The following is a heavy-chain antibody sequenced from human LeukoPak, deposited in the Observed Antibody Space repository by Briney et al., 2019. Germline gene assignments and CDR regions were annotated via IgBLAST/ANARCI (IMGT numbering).Heavy chain of an antibody. CDR2: IYYSGTT. CDR1: GGSISSYY. Sequence: SETLSLTCTVSGGSISSYYWNWIRQPPGKGLEWIGYIYYSGTTNYNPALKSRVTISVDTSKNQFSLKLSSATAADTAVYYCARGVYIAAAQYGYWGQGTLVTVSS. D-gene: IGHD6-13*01. V-gene: IGHV4-59*01. J-gene: IGHJ4*02. CDR3: ARGVYIAAAQYGY.